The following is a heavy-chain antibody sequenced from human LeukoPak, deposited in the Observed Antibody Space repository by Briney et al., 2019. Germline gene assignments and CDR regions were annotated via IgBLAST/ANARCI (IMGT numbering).Heavy chain of an antibody. CDR1: GFTFSSYW. J-gene: IGHJ5*02. V-gene: IGHV3-74*01. CDR3: ARDFPPLRFLEWLSNNWFDP. D-gene: IGHD3-3*01. CDR2: INSDGSST. Sequence: PGGSLKLSCAASGFTFSSYWMHWVRQAPGKGLVWLSRINSDGSSTSYADSVKGRFTISRDNAKNTLYLQMNCLRAEDTPVYYCARDFPPLRFLEWLSNNWFDPWGQGTLVTVSS.